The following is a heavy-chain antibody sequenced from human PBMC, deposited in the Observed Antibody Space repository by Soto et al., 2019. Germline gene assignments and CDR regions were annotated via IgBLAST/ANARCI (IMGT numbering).Heavy chain of an antibody. CDR3: ARGSDVLARGATFFDY. D-gene: IGHD3-10*01. V-gene: IGHV4-30-4*01. CDR2: SSSSGNT. CDR1: GGSIIKSDYF. Sequence: KPAETLSLRCTVPGGSIIKSDYFWGWFRQSPGKGLECIGYSSSSGNTYYNPSLKSRATLSVDTSKNQFSLRLTSVTVEDTAVYYCARGSDVLARGATFFDYWGQGTLVTVSS. J-gene: IGHJ4*02.